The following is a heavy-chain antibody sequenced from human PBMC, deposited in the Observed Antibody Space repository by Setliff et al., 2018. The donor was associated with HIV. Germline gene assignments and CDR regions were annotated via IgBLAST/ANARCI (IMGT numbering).Heavy chain of an antibody. CDR3: TRGPEGVAGGDH. V-gene: IGHV4-59*11. J-gene: IGHJ4*02. D-gene: IGHD3-3*01. CDR2: IYYSGST. CDR1: GDSISSHY. Sequence: PSETLSLTCTVSGDSISSHYWNWIRQPPGKALEWIGYIYYSGSTNYNPSLKSRVTISVDRSKRQFSLNLSSVTAADTAIYYCTRGPEGVAGGDHWGQGILVTVSS.